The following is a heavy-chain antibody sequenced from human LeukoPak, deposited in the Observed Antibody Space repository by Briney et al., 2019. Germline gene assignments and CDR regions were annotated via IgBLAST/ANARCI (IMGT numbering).Heavy chain of an antibody. CDR3: ARDRCSSTSCSHYSYGMDV. CDR2: INSSSSYT. Sequence: GGSLRLSCAASGFTFSDYYMSWICKAPGKGLEWVSYINSSSSYTNYADSVKGRFTISRDNSKNSLYLQMNSLRAEDTAVYYCARDRCSSTSCSHYSYGMDVWGQGTTVTVSS. CDR1: GFTFSDYY. D-gene: IGHD2-2*01. V-gene: IGHV3-11*05. J-gene: IGHJ6*02.